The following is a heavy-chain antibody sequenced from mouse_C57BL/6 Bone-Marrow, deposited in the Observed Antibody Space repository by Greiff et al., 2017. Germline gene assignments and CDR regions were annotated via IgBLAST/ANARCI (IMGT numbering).Heavy chain of an antibody. V-gene: IGHV1-64*01. D-gene: IGHD1-1*01. Sequence: QVQLQQPGAELVKPGASVKLSCKASGYTFTSYWMHWVKQRPGQGLEWIGMIHPNSGSTNYNEKFKSKATLTVDKSSSTAYMQLSSLTSEDSAVYYGARDPYYYGSSYGYWGQGTTLTVSS. J-gene: IGHJ2*01. CDR1: GYTFTSYW. CDR2: IHPNSGST. CDR3: ARDPYYYGSSYGY.